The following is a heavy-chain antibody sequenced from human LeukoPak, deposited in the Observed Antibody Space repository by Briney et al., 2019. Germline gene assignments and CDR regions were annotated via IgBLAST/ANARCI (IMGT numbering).Heavy chain of an antibody. D-gene: IGHD1-1*01. CDR3: AKDIELQLDGMDV. Sequence: PGGSLRLSCAASGFTSSTYWMHWVRQAPGKGLVWVSRINTDGSSATYADSVKGRFTISRDNAKNTLYLQMNSLRAEDTALYYCAKDIELQLDGMDVWGQGTTVTVSS. J-gene: IGHJ6*02. CDR2: INTDGSSA. V-gene: IGHV3-74*01. CDR1: GFTSSTYW.